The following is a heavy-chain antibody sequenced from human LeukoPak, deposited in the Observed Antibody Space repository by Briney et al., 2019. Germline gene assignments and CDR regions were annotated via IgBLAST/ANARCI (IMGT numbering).Heavy chain of an antibody. Sequence: GGSLRLSCAASGFTLSSYGMHWVRQVRQAPGKGPEWVAVIWFDGSKKYYSDSVKGRFTISRDNSKNTLYLQMNSLRAEDTAVYYCARVANITTFGMDVWGQGTTVTVSS. J-gene: IGHJ6*02. CDR1: GFTLSSYG. D-gene: IGHD3-9*01. V-gene: IGHV3-33*01. CDR2: IWFDGSKK. CDR3: ARVANITTFGMDV.